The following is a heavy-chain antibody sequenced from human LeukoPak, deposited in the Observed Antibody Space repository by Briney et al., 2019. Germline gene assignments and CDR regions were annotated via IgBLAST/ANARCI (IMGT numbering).Heavy chain of an antibody. Sequence: GESLKISCQSVGCRFSANWICFVRQMPGKGLEWMGIIYPADSDTYYSPSFQGQVTISADKSISTTYLQWSSLKASDSAMCYCAIGVTRYNWFDPWGQGTLVTVSS. CDR3: AIGVTRYNWFDP. V-gene: IGHV5-51*01. J-gene: IGHJ5*02. CDR2: IYPADSDT. CDR1: GCRFSANW. D-gene: IGHD4-23*01.